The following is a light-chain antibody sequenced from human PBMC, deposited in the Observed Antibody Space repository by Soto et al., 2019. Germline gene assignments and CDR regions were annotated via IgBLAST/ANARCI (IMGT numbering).Light chain of an antibody. CDR3: QQYCSSPWT. J-gene: IGKJ1*01. V-gene: IGKV3-20*01. Sequence: EIVLTQSPGTLSLSPGERATLSCRASQSVSSSYLAWYQQKPGQAPRLLIYGASSRATGIPDRFSGSGSGTDFTLTISILEPEDFAVYYCQQYCSSPWTFGHGTEVEIK. CDR2: GAS. CDR1: QSVSSSY.